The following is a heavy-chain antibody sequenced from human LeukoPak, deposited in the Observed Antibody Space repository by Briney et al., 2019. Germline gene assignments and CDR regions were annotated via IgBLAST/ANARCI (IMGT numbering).Heavy chain of an antibody. CDR2: INPSGGST. Sequence: GASVKVSCKASGYTFTSYYMHWVRQAPGQGLEWMGIINPSGGSTSYAQKFQGRVTMTRDTSTSTVYMELSSLRSEDTAVYYCARVNRYYYGSGSYYNRDAFDIWGQGTMVTVSS. D-gene: IGHD3-10*01. V-gene: IGHV1-46*01. CDR1: GYTFTSYY. CDR3: ARVNRYYYGSGSYYNRDAFDI. J-gene: IGHJ3*02.